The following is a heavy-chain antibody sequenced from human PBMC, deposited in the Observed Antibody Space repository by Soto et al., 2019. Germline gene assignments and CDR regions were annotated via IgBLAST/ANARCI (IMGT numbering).Heavy chain of an antibody. Sequence: SETLSLTCAFYGGSFSGYYWSWIRQPPGKGLEWIGEINHSGSTNYNPSLKSRVTISVDTSKNQFSLKLSSVTAADTAVYYCARETTQSPLYYYYYYMDVWGKGTTVTVSS. V-gene: IGHV4-34*01. CDR1: GGSFSGYY. J-gene: IGHJ6*03. CDR2: INHSGST. CDR3: ARETTQSPLYYYYYYMDV. D-gene: IGHD4-17*01.